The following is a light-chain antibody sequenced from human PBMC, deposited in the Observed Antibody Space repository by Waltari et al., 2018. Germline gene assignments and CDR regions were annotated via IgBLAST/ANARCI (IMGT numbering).Light chain of an antibody. J-gene: IGKJ4*01. CDR3: QQYDNLPLT. V-gene: IGKV1-33*01. CDR2: DAS. CDR1: QDISHF. Sequence: DTQMTQSPSSLSASVGDRVTITCQASQDISHFLNWYQQKPGTAPKLLITDASTLPTGVPTRFSGNRSGTQFAFTVNGLQSEDVATYFCQQYDNLPLTFGGGSKV.